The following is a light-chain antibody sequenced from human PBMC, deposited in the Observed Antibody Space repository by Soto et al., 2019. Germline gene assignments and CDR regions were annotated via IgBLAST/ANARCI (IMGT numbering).Light chain of an antibody. CDR2: GNS. V-gene: IGLV1-40*01. CDR1: SSSIGAGFD. CDR3: QSYDSGLSGVV. J-gene: IGLJ2*01. Sequence: QSVLTQPPSVSGAPGQRVTISCTGTSSSIGAGFDVHWYQQLPGIAPKLLIYGNSSRPSGVPDRFSGSRSGTSASLAITGLQTEDEADYYCQSYDSGLSGVVFGGGTKLTVL.